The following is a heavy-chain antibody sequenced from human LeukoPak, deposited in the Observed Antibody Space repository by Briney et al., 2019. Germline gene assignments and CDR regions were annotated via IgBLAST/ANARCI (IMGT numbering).Heavy chain of an antibody. J-gene: IGHJ4*02. Sequence: GASVKVSCKASGGTFSSYAISWVRQAPGQGLEWMGGIIPIFGTANYAQKFQGRVTITADKSTSTAYMELSSLRSEDTAVYYCAREVHPWGIAAAGPFDYWGQGTLVTVSS. V-gene: IGHV1-69*06. D-gene: IGHD6-13*01. CDR3: AREVHPWGIAAAGPFDY. CDR1: GGTFSSYA. CDR2: IIPIFGTA.